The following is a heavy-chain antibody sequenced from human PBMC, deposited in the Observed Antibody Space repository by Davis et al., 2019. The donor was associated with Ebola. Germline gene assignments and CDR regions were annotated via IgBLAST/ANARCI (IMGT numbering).Heavy chain of an antibody. CDR1: GFTFSSYG. J-gene: IGHJ4*02. V-gene: IGHV3-33*01. Sequence: GESLKISCAASGFTFSSYGMHWVRQAPGKGLEWAAVIWYDGSNKYYADSVKGRFTISRDNSKNTLYLQMNSLRAEDTAVYYCARGVRHQWLHLDYWGQGTLVTVSS. CDR3: ARGVRHQWLHLDY. D-gene: IGHD2-8*01. CDR2: IWYDGSNK.